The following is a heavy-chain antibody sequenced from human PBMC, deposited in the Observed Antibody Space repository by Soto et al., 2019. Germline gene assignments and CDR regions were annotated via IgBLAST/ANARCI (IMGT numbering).Heavy chain of an antibody. V-gene: IGHV6-1*01. CDR3: ARLLGGSSWYLNY. Sequence: SQTRSLTCAVSGDSGSRYRVFWNWIRQSPSGGLEWLGRTYYRSKWYSEYAISVQSRITVNADTSKNQFSLKLSSVTAADTAVYYCARLLGGSSWYLNYWGQGTLVTVSS. CDR1: GDSGSRYRVF. D-gene: IGHD6-13*01. J-gene: IGHJ4*02. CDR2: TYYRSKWYS.